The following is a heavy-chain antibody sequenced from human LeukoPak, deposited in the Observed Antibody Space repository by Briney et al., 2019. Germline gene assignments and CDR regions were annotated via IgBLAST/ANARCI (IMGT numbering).Heavy chain of an antibody. CDR3: ASSQSSVAGIGGY. CDR1: GFTFRDYF. V-gene: IGHV3-11*04. Sequence: GGSLRLSCAASGFTFRDYFMTWIRQAPGKGLEWVSYISGSGSSKYYADSVKGRFTISRANDKNSMYLQMNRLRVEDTAGYYCASSQSSVAGIGGYCGEGALWSVSS. CDR2: ISGSGSSK. J-gene: IGHJ4*02. D-gene: IGHD6-19*01.